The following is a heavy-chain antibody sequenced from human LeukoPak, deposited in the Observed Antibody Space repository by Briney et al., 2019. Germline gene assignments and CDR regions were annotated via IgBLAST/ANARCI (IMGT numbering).Heavy chain of an antibody. Sequence: GGSLRLSCAASGFTFNIYTMNWVRQAPGKGLEWVSSISGSGTFTVYADSVTGRFTISRDNSKNTLYLQMNNLRAEDTAVYYCAKGGCRGTCNPLAYWGQGALVTVSP. V-gene: IGHV3-23*01. CDR2: ISGSGTFT. D-gene: IGHD2-15*01. CDR1: GFTFNIYT. J-gene: IGHJ4*02. CDR3: AKGGCRGTCNPLAY.